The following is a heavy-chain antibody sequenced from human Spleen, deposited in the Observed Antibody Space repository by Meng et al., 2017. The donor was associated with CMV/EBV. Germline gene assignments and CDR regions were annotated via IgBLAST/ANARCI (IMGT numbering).Heavy chain of an antibody. D-gene: IGHD3-3*01. Sequence: AVVGASFGGSCCSSLHQAPRGGLGWIEEIDYGRTDDYPPSQRRGVIISLASSKNRFCLQMTSVTAAKTAVYYCARTRFGAASYFNSWGQGTLVTVSS. CDR1: GASFGGSC. CDR3: ARTRFGAASYFNS. V-gene: IGHV4-34*01. CDR2: IDYGRTD. J-gene: IGHJ4*02.